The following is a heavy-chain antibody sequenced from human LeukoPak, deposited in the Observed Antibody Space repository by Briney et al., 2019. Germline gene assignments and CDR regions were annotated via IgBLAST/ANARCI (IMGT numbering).Heavy chain of an antibody. V-gene: IGHV3-7*01. D-gene: IGHD6-13*01. CDR1: GFTFSSYW. CDR2: IKQDGSEK. Sequence: PGGSLRLSCAASGFTFSSYWMSWVRQAPGKGLEWVANIKQDGSEKDYVDSVKGRFPISRDNAKNSLYLQMNSLTTEDTAVYYCSRVGPGAAGAFADWGQGTRVTVSS. CDR3: SRVGPGAAGAFAD. J-gene: IGHJ4*02.